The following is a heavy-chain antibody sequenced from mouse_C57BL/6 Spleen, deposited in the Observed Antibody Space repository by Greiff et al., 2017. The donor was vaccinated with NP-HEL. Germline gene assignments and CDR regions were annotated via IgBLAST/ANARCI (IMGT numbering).Heavy chain of an antibody. CDR3: TRDHYGYEAC. Sequence: EVKVVESGEGLVKPGGSLKLSCAASGFTFSSYAMSWVRQTPEKRLEWVAYISSGGDYTYSADTVKGRFPISRDNARNTLYLQMSSLKSEDTAMYYCTRDHYGYEACWGKGTLVTVSA. D-gene: IGHD2-2*01. CDR1: GFTFSSYA. V-gene: IGHV5-9-1*02. CDR2: ISSGGDYT. J-gene: IGHJ3*01.